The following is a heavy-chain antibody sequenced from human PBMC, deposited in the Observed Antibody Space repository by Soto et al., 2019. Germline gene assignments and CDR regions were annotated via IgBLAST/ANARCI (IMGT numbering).Heavy chain of an antibody. V-gene: IGHV4-59*01. Sequence: QVQLQESGPGLVKPSETLSLTCTVSGGSINTYYWNWIRQPPGKGLEWIAYSYYNGNTDSNPSLEGRVTISLHTPKNQLSLELSSVTAADTAVYYCARGYHGYSYANFDYWGQGILVTVSS. CDR2: SYYNGNT. CDR3: ARGYHGYSYANFDY. D-gene: IGHD6-13*01. CDR1: GGSINTYY. J-gene: IGHJ4*02.